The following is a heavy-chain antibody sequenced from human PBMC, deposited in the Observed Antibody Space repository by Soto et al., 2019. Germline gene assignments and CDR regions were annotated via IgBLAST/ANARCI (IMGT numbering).Heavy chain of an antibody. CDR2: INAGNGNT. J-gene: IGHJ4*02. CDR1: GYTSTSYA. CDR3: ATFLSSSWPYYLDY. Sequence: ASVKVSCKASGYTSTSYAMHWVRQAPGQRLEWMGWINAGNGNTKYSQKFQGRVTITRDTSASTAYMELSSLRSEDTAVYYCATFLSSSWPYYLDYWGQGTLVTVSS. V-gene: IGHV1-3*01. D-gene: IGHD6-13*01.